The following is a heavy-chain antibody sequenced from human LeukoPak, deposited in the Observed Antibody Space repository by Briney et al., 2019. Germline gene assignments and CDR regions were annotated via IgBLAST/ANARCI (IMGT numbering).Heavy chain of an antibody. CDR1: GYTFTSYG. V-gene: IGHV1-18*01. CDR2: ISAYNGNT. D-gene: IGHD2-8*01. Sequence: VASVKVSCKASGYTFTSYGISWVRQAPGQGLEWMGWISAYNGNTNYAQKLQGRVTMTTDTSTSTAYMELRSLRSDDTAVYYCAVSRVGTEGVLDDGGPRDYYYYMDVWGKGTTVTVSS. J-gene: IGHJ6*03. CDR3: AVSRVGTEGVLDDGGPRDYYYYMDV.